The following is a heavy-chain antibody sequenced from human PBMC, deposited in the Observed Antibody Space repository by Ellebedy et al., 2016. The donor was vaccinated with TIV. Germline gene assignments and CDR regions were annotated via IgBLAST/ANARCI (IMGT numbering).Heavy chain of an antibody. CDR1: GFTFSSYA. J-gene: IGHJ4*02. Sequence: PGGSLRLSCAASGFTFSSYATSWVRQAPGKGREWVSAISGSGDSPHYADSVKGRFTISRDISKNTLYLKMNSLRAEDTAVYYCAKDRFSSAWYGGYFHYWGQGTLVTVSS. CDR3: AKDRFSSAWYGGYFHY. D-gene: IGHD6-19*01. V-gene: IGHV3-23*01. CDR2: ISGSGDSP.